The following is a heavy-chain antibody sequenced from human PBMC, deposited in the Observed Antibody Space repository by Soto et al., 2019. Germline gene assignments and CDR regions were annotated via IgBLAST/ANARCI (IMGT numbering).Heavy chain of an antibody. CDR1: GGSISNAAYS. CDR2: IYPSGMP. CDR3: ARGRGGYGLFDS. J-gene: IGHJ4*02. Sequence: LSLTCTVSGGSISNAAYSWSWIRQPPGKGLEWIGYIYPSGMPFYNPSLRSRVTISIDRSNDQFSLSLKSVTAADTAVYYCARGRGGYGLFDSWGQGTLVTVSS. D-gene: IGHD5-18*01. V-gene: IGHV4-30-2*01.